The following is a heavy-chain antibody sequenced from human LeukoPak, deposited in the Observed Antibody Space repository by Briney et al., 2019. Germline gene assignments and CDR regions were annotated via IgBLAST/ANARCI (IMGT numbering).Heavy chain of an antibody. CDR2: ISHDGRNK. J-gene: IGHJ4*02. D-gene: IGHD6-19*01. CDR1: GFTFGAHA. CDR3: ARAADSSGWYYFDS. Sequence: GGALRLSCAASGFTFGAHAMHWVRQAPGKGPEWVAVISHDGRNKYNAASVEGRFTISRDKYKSTLYLKMNSLRIEDTAVYYCARAADSSGWYYFDSWGQGTLAIVSS. V-gene: IGHV3-30*01.